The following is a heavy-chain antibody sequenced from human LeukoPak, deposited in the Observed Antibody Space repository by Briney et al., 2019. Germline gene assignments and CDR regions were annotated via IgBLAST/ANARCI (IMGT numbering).Heavy chain of an antibody. CDR2: IGGASTMI. CDR1: GFAFRTYG. J-gene: IGHJ4*02. CDR3: ARAARYITMVRGSPLDY. Sequence: PGGSLRLSCVASGFAFRTYGMKWVRQAPGKGLEWVSSIGGASTMIYYGDSVKGRFTVSRDNAKNSLYLQMNNLRVEDTAVYYCARAARYITMVRGSPLDYWGQGTLVTVSS. V-gene: IGHV3-48*01. D-gene: IGHD3-10*01.